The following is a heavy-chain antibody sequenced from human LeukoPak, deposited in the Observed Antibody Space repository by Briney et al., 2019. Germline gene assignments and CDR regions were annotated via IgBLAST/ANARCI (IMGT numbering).Heavy chain of an antibody. D-gene: IGHD6-13*01. J-gene: IGHJ6*02. CDR3: ARGNGYVEGAAAGTTVMDL. V-gene: IGHV1-8*01. Sequence: ASVKVSCKASGYSFTNYDINWVRQATGQGLEWMGWMNPNSDNTIYAQKFQGRVTMTSDTSITTAYMELSSLRSEDTAVYYCARGNGYVEGAAAGTTVMDLCGQGTTVTVSS. CDR2: MNPNSDNT. CDR1: GYSFTNYD.